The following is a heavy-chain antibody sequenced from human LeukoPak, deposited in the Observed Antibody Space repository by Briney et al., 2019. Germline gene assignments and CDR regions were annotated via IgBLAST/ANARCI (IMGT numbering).Heavy chain of an antibody. Sequence: ASVKVSCKASGYTFTSYYMHWVRQAPGQVLEWMGIINPSGGSTSYAQKFQGRVTMTRDTSTSTVYMELSSLRSEDTAVYYCAKDPSEQHGDLEKQLLDYFDYWGQGTLVTVSS. CDR2: INPSGGST. D-gene: IGHD2-15*01. V-gene: IGHV1-46*01. CDR1: GYTFTSYY. CDR3: AKDPSEQHGDLEKQLLDYFDY. J-gene: IGHJ4*02.